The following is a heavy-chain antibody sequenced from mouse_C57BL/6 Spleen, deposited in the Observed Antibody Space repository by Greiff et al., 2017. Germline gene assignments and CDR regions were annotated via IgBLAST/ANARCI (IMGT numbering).Heavy chain of an antibody. Sequence: VQLQQPGAELVRPGSSVKLSCKASGYTFTSYWMDWVKQRPGQGLEWIGNIYPSDSETHYNQKFKDKATLTVDKSYSTAYMQLSSLDSEDSAVYYCARWDYGSSYVDWYFDVWGTGTTVTVSS. V-gene: IGHV1-61*01. J-gene: IGHJ1*03. CDR1: GYTFTSYW. D-gene: IGHD1-1*01. CDR2: IYPSDSET. CDR3: ARWDYGSSYVDWYFDV.